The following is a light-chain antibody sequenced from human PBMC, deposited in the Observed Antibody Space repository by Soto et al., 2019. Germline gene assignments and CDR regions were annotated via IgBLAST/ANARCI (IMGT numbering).Light chain of an antibody. Sequence: DIQITESPSTLSASVGDRVTITCRASQSISSWLAWYQQKPGKAPNLLIYKASRLHSGVSSRFSGSESGTEFTLTISSLQPDDFATYYCQQYSGYSRTFGQGTKVDIK. CDR1: QSISSW. CDR2: KAS. V-gene: IGKV1-5*03. CDR3: QQYSGYSRT. J-gene: IGKJ1*01.